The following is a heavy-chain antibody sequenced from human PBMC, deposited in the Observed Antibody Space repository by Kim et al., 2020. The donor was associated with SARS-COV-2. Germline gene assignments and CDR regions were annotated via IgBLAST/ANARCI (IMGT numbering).Heavy chain of an antibody. D-gene: IGHD3-10*01. CDR1: GFTFDDYA. Sequence: GGSLRLSCAASGFTFDDYAMHWVRQAPGKGLEWVSGISWNSGSIGYADSVKGRFTISRDNAKNSLYLQMNSLRAEDTAFYYCHTIWFGVGLYGMDVWGQGTPVTVSS. CDR3: HTIWFGVGLYGMDV. CDR2: ISWNSGSI. V-gene: IGHV3-9*01. J-gene: IGHJ6*02.